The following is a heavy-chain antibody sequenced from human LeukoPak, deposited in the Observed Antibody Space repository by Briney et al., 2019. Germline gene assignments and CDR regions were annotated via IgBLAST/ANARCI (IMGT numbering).Heavy chain of an antibody. V-gene: IGHV3-23*01. CDR1: GFTFSSYA. Sequence: GGSLRLSCAASGFTFSSYAMSWVRQAPGKGLEWVSVISGSGGSTYHADSVKGRFTISRDNSKNTLYLQMNSLRAEDTAVYYCAKGRYGDYGFDYWGQGILVTVSS. D-gene: IGHD4-17*01. CDR2: ISGSGGST. J-gene: IGHJ4*02. CDR3: AKGRYGDYGFDY.